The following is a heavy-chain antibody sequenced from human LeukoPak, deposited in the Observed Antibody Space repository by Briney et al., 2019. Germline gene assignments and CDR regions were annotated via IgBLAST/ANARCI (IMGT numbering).Heavy chain of an antibody. CDR2: ISYDGSNK. V-gene: IGHV3-30*18. D-gene: IGHD3-16*02. CDR1: GFTFSSYG. J-gene: IGHJ3*02. CDR3: AKGILFGGVIRNAFDI. Sequence: GGSLRLSCAASGFTFSSYGMHWVRQAPGKGLEWVAVISYDGSNKYYADSVKGRFTISRDNSKNTLYLQMNSLRAEDTAVYYCAKGILFGGVIRNAFDIWGQGTMVTVSS.